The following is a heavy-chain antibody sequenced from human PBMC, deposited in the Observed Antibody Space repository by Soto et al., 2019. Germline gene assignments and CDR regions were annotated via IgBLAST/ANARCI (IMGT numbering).Heavy chain of an antibody. V-gene: IGHV1-8*01. CDR3: ARPFILEWSTYYYYYMDV. D-gene: IGHD3-3*01. J-gene: IGHJ6*03. Sequence: QVQLVQSGAEVKKPGASVKVSCKASGYTFTSYDINWVRQATGQGLEWMGWMNPNSGNTGYAQKFQGRVTMTRNTSISTAYMELSSLRSEDTAVYYCARPFILEWSTYYYYYMDVWGKGTTVTVSS. CDR1: GYTFTSYD. CDR2: MNPNSGNT.